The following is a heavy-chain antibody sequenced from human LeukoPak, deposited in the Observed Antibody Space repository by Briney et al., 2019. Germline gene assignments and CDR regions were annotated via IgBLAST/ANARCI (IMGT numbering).Heavy chain of an antibody. V-gene: IGHV3-23*01. CDR3: AKTSVGEGRIIGSGYFDN. CDR2: ISGSGTVT. D-gene: IGHD2-15*01. J-gene: IGHJ4*02. CDR1: GFTFSNHA. Sequence: GGSLRLSCAASGFTFSNHAMNWVRQAPGKGLEWVSIISGSGTVTYYADSVKGRFTISRDNSQNTLYLQMNSLRAEDTAVYYCAKTSVGEGRIIGSGYFDNWGQGTLVTVSS.